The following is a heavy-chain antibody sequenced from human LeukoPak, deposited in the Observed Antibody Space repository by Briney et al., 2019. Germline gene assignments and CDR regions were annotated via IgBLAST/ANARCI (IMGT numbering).Heavy chain of an antibody. CDR3: ARALARDVYNINWFDP. CDR2: ISAYNGYT. J-gene: IGHJ5*02. CDR1: GYXFTSYA. V-gene: IGHV1-18*01. D-gene: IGHD5-24*01. Sequence: ASVKVSCKASGYXFTSYAISWVRQAPGQGLEWMGVISAYNGYTNYAQNLQGRVTMTTDTSTSTAYMELTSLRSDDTAVYYCARALARDVYNINWFDPWGQGTLVTVSS.